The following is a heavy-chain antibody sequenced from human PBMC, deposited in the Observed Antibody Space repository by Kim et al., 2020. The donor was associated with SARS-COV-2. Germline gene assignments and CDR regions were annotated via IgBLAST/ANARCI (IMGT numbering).Heavy chain of an antibody. Sequence: GGSLRLSCAASGFTFSSYAMSWVRQAPGKGLEWVSAISGSGGSTYYADSVKGRFTISRDNSKNTLYLQMNSLRAEDTAVYYCAKALAFFVVVPAAILSPVEDSDYYGMDVWGQGTTVTVSS. V-gene: IGHV3-23*01. J-gene: IGHJ6*02. CDR3: AKALAFFVVVPAAILSPVEDSDYYGMDV. CDR2: ISGSGGST. D-gene: IGHD2-2*01. CDR1: GFTFSSYA.